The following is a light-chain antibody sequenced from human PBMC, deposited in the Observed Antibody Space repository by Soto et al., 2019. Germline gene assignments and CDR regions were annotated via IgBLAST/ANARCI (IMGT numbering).Light chain of an antibody. J-gene: IGLJ1*01. Sequence: QSVLTQPPSVSGSPGQSVTISCTWSSSNIGAVYDVHWYQQLPGTAPKLLIYGNSNRPSGVPDRFSGSKSGTSASLAITGLQAEDEADYYCQSYDSSLSALYVFGTG. CDR2: GNS. V-gene: IGLV1-40*01. CDR1: SSNIGAVYD. CDR3: QSYDSSLSALYV.